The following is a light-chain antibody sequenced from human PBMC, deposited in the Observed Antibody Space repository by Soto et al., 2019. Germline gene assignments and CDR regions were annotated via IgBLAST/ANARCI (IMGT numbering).Light chain of an antibody. Sequence: IVLPQSPGTLSLSAGERATLSCRASQSLNSNYLAWHQQKPGQAPRLLIYDTFSRATGIPDRFSGSGSGTDFTLTISRLEPEDFAVYFCQQYDYLITFGQGTRLEIK. CDR2: DTF. J-gene: IGKJ5*01. CDR1: QSLNSNY. V-gene: IGKV3-20*01. CDR3: QQYDYLIT.